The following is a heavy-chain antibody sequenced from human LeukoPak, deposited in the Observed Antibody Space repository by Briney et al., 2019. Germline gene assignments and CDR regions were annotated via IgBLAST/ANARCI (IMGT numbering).Heavy chain of an antibody. CDR3: VRGENAFDM. CDR2: INPNSGGT. Sequence: GASVKVSCKASGYTFTGYYLHWVRQAPGQGLEWMGWINPNSGGTNYAQKFRGRVTMTRDTSISTAYMELSRLRSDDTAVYFCVRGENAFDMWGQGTIVTVSS. V-gene: IGHV1-2*02. CDR1: GYTFTGYY. J-gene: IGHJ3*02.